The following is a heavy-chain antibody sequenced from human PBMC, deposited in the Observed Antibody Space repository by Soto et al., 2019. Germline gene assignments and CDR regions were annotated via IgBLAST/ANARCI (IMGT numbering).Heavy chain of an antibody. CDR2: IYYSGST. CDR3: ARLAGRFGELLWGGYYYYGMDV. Sequence: LSETLSLTCTVSGGSISSYYWSWIRQPPGKGLEWIGYIYYSGSTNYNPPLKSRVTISVDTSKNQFSLKLSSVTAADTAVYYCARLAGRFGELLWGGYYYYGMDVWGQGTTVTVSS. D-gene: IGHD3-10*01. V-gene: IGHV4-59*01. CDR1: GGSISSYY. J-gene: IGHJ6*02.